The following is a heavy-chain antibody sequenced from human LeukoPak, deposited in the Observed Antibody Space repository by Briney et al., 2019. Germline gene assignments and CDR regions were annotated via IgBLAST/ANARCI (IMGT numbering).Heavy chain of an antibody. V-gene: IGHV1-46*01. CDR3: ARDLPIRGGNIDY. Sequence: ASVKVSCKASGFTFTSSTMQWVRQAPGQGLEWMGIINPSGGSTRYAQKFQGRVTMTRDTSTSTVYMELSSLRSEDTAVYYCARDLPIRGGNIDYWGQGTLVTVSS. CDR2: INPSGGST. J-gene: IGHJ4*02. D-gene: IGHD1/OR15-1a*01. CDR1: GFTFTSST.